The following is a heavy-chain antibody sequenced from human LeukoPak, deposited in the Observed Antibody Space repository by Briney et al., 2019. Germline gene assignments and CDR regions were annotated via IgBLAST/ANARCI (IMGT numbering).Heavy chain of an antibody. Sequence: GGSLRLSCAASGFTFSSYWMSWVRQAPGKGLEWVANIKQDGSEKYYVDSVKGRFTISRDNVKNSLYLQMNSLRAEDTAVYYCARVRGIFFDYFDYWGQGTLVTVSS. CDR1: GFTFSSYW. D-gene: IGHD2-15*01. CDR3: ARVRGIFFDYFDY. CDR2: IKQDGSEK. J-gene: IGHJ4*02. V-gene: IGHV3-7*01.